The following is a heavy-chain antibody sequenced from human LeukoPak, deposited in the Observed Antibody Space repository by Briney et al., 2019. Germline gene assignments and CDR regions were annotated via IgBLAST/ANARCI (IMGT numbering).Heavy chain of an antibody. J-gene: IGHJ4*02. CDR1: GGTFCSYA. V-gene: IGHV1-69*05. CDR3: ASDSRPYYYGSGTDLDY. D-gene: IGHD3-10*01. Sequence: ASVKVSCKASGGTFCSYAISWVRQAPGQGLEWMGRIIPIFGTANYAQKFQGRVTITTDESTSTAYMELSSLRSEDTAVYYCASDSRPYYYGSGTDLDYWGQGTLVTVSS. CDR2: IIPIFGTA.